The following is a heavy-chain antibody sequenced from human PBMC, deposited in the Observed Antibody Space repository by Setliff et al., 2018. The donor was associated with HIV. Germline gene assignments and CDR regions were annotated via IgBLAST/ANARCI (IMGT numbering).Heavy chain of an antibody. CDR3: ARSPTAGTVTRRAFDY. CDR2: MNPNSGKT. V-gene: IGHV1-8*03. CDR1: GSSFINYD. J-gene: IGHJ4*02. Sequence: ASVKVSCKASGSSFINYDSNWVRQATGQGLEWMGWMNPNSGKTCDAQKFQGRVTITRNTSISIAYMELTSRTSEDSAVYFCARSPTAGTVTRRAFDYWGQGTLVTVSS. D-gene: IGHD4-17*01.